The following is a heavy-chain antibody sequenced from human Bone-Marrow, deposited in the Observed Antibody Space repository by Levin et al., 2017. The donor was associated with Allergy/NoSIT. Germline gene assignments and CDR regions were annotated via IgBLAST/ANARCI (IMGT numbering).Heavy chain of an antibody. V-gene: IGHV4-30-4*01. CDR1: CVSIPSGDYF. Sequence: SQTLSLTCTVSCVSIPSGDYFWSWIRQPPGKGLEWIGFLYYNGDTYFDPSLKSRVTISVDTSSNQFSLKLNSVTAADTAVYYCARSLTGTIPFDYWGQGTLVTVSS. D-gene: IGHD1-7*01. CDR2: LYYNGDT. CDR3: ARSLTGTIPFDY. J-gene: IGHJ4*02.